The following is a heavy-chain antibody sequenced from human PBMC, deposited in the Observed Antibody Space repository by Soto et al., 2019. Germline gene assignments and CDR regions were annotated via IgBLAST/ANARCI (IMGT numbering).Heavy chain of an antibody. V-gene: IGHV1-18*01. CDR1: GYTFTSYG. J-gene: IGHJ4*02. Sequence: ASVKVSCKASGYTFTSYGISWVRQAPGQGLEWMGWISAYNGNTNYAQKLQGRVTMTTDTSTSTAYMELRSLRSDDTAVYYCARVGAVNDTAIVYYFDYWGQGTLVTVSS. CDR3: ARVGAVNDTAIVYYFDY. D-gene: IGHD5-18*01. CDR2: ISAYNGNT.